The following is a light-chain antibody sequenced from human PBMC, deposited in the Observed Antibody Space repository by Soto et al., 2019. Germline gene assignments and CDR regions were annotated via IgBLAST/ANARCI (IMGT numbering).Light chain of an antibody. CDR2: EVS. CDR3: SSYTSSSTL. V-gene: IGLV2-14*01. J-gene: IGLJ1*01. CDR1: SSDVGSYNY. Sequence: SVLTQPASVSGSPGQSITISCTGTSSDVGSYNYVSWYQQHPGKAPKLMIYEVSDRPSGISSRFSGSKSGNTASLTISGLQTEDEADYYCSSYTSSSTLFGTGTRSPS.